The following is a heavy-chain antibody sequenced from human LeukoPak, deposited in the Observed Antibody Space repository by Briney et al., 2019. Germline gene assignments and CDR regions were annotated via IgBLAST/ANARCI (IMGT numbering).Heavy chain of an antibody. D-gene: IGHD1-26*01. CDR3: ARTVGATLYYFDY. CDR1: GGSISSSSYY. Sequence: SETLSLTCTVSGGSISSSSYYWGWVRQPPGKGLEWIGSIYYSGSTYYNPSLKSRVTISVDTSKNQFSLKLSSVTAADTAVYYCARTVGATLYYFDYWGQGTLVTVSS. V-gene: IGHV4-39*01. CDR2: IYYSGST. J-gene: IGHJ4*02.